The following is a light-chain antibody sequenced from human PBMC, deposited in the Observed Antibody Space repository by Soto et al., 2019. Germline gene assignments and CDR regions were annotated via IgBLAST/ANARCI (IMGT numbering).Light chain of an antibody. CDR1: QSIANY. J-gene: IGKJ1*01. V-gene: IGKV1-39*01. CDR2: AAS. Sequence: DIQMTQSPSSLSASVGDRVTITCRASQSIANYLNWYQQKPGKAPKLLIYAASTLQSGVPSKFSGSGFGTDFTLTISSLQPEDFATYYCQQSYSTHWTFGQGTKVDIK. CDR3: QQSYSTHWT.